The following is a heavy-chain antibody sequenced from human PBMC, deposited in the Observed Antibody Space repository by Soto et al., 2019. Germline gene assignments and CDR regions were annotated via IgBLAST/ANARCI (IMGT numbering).Heavy chain of an antibody. Sequence: ASVKVSCKASGYTFNTYFIHWVRQAPGQGLEWVGIINPSSDTTNYAQRFQGRVTMTRDTSTSTVYMDLSSLRSEDTAVYYCAREIAVGGRAFDYWSQGTQVTVSS. CDR3: AREIAVGGRAFDY. J-gene: IGHJ4*02. V-gene: IGHV1-46*02. D-gene: IGHD6-19*01. CDR1: GYTFNTYF. CDR2: INPSSDTT.